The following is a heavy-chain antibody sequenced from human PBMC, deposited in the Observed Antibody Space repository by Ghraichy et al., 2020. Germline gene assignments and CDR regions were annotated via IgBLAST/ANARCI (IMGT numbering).Heavy chain of an antibody. V-gene: IGHV3-23*01. J-gene: IGHJ5*02. D-gene: IGHD1-14*01. Sequence: GGSLRLSCAASGFTFSTYAMSWVRRAPGKGLEWVSAISGSGGLTYYVDSVKGRFTISRDNSKNTLYLQMNRLRAEDTATYYCAKGQHLIPNHGGNWVDPWGQGALVTVSS. CDR1: GFTFSTYA. CDR2: ISGSGGLT. CDR3: AKGQHLIPNHGGNWVDP.